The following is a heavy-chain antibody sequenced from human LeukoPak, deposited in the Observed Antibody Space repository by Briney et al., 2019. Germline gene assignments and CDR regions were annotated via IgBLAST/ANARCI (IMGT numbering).Heavy chain of an antibody. CDR1: GFTFSTYL. D-gene: IGHD2-15*01. V-gene: IGHV3-74*01. Sequence: PGGSLRLSCAASGFTFSTYLMHWVRQVPGKGLLWVSRVNKDGSETTYADSVKGRFTISRDNAKNSLYLQMNSLRAEDMALYYCAKEGGTAFDYWGQGTLVTVSS. CDR2: VNKDGSET. J-gene: IGHJ4*02. CDR3: AKEGGTAFDY.